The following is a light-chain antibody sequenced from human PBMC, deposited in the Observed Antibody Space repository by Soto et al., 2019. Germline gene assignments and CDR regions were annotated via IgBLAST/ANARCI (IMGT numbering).Light chain of an antibody. Sequence: EIVLTQSPGTLSLSPGERATLSCRASQSVRNNYLAWYQQKPGQAPRLLIYGASSRATGIPDRFSGSGSGTDFTLTISRLEPEDFAVYYCQQCGSSPLTFGPGTKVDIK. V-gene: IGKV3-20*01. CDR1: QSVRNNY. CDR3: QQCGSSPLT. J-gene: IGKJ3*01. CDR2: GAS.